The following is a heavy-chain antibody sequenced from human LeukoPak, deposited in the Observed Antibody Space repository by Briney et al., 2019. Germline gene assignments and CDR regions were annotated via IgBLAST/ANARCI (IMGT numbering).Heavy chain of an antibody. CDR2: IYYSGST. Sequence: PSETLSLTCTVSGVSISSYYWSWIRQPPGKGLEWIGYIYYSGSTNYNPSLKSRVTISVDTSKNQFSLKLSSVTAADTAVYYCASLPREYCGGDCASYYYYYYYMDVWGKGTTVTVSS. CDR1: GVSISSYY. CDR3: ASLPREYCGGDCASYYYYYYYMDV. D-gene: IGHD2-21*01. V-gene: IGHV4-59*08. J-gene: IGHJ6*03.